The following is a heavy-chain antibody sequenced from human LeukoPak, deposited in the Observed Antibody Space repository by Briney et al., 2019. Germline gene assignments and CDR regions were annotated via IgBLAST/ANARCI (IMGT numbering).Heavy chain of an antibody. J-gene: IGHJ4*02. CDR1: CYRFSNYG. V-gene: IGHV1-18*01. D-gene: IGHD4-17*01. Sequence: GASVKVSCKASCYRFSNYGISWVRQAPGQGLEWMGWISAYSGNTMYAQKLQGRVTMTTDTSTSTAYMELRSLRSDDTAVYYCARTSSGGDHYGDYLLNFWGQGTLVTVSS. CDR3: ARTSSGGDHYGDYLLNF. CDR2: ISAYSGNT.